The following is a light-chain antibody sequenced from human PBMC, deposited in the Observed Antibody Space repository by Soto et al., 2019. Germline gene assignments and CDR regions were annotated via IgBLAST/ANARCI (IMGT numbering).Light chain of an antibody. Sequence: QSVLTQPPSVSGAPGQRVTISCTGSSSNIGAGYDVHWYQQLPGTAPKLLIYGNSNRPSGVPDRFSGSKSGTSASLAITGLQAEDEADYYRQSYDSSLSGPVFGGGTQLTVL. CDR1: SSNIGAGYD. CDR3: QSYDSSLSGPV. CDR2: GNS. V-gene: IGLV1-40*01. J-gene: IGLJ3*02.